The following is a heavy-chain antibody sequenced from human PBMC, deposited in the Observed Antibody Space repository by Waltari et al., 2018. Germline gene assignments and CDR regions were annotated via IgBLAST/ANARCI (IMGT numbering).Heavy chain of an antibody. Sequence: EVQLVESGGGLVKPGGSLRLSCAASGFTFSSYRMNWVRQAPGKGLEWGTSISSSSSYIYYADSMKGRFTISRDNAKDSLYLQMNSLRAEDTAVYYCARDIKKYWYFDLWGRGTLVTVSS. J-gene: IGHJ2*01. D-gene: IGHD3-10*01. CDR3: ARDIKKYWYFDL. V-gene: IGHV3-21*01. CDR1: GFTFSSYR. CDR2: ISSSSSYI.